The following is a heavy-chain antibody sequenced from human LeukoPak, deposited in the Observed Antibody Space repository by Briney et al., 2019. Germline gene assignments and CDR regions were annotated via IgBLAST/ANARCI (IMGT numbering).Heavy chain of an antibody. CDR1: GFAFRRYW. CDR2: IKEDGSEK. J-gene: IGHJ4*02. V-gene: IGHV3-7*01. D-gene: IGHD3-10*01. CDR3: TRHYGSGKPFDY. Sequence: GGSLRLSCAASGFAFRRYWMIWVRQAPGKGLEWVANIKEDGSEKDYVDSVKGRFTISRDNAKNSLYLQMNSLRAEDTAVYYCTRHYGSGKPFDYWGQGTLVTVSS.